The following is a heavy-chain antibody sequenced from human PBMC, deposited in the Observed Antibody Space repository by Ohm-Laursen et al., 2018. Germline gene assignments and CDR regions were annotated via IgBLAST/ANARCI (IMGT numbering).Heavy chain of an antibody. V-gene: IGHV3-66*01. CDR1: GFTVSSNY. CDR3: ARRYSSNWAHDS. CDR2: IYSDGRT. Sequence: GSLRLSCSASGFTVSSNYMSWVRQAPGKGLEWVSIIYSDGRTYYADSVKGRFTISRDHSKNTLYLQMNNLGAEDTALYYCARRYSSNWAHDSWGQGTLVTVSS. J-gene: IGHJ4*02. D-gene: IGHD6-13*01.